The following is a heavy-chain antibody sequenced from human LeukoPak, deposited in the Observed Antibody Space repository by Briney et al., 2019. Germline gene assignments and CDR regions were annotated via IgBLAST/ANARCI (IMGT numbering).Heavy chain of an antibody. CDR3: ARDSIAAAGNVGYYFDY. D-gene: IGHD6-13*01. Sequence: GGSLRLSCAASGFTFSSYEMNWVRQAPGKGLEWVSYISSSGSTIYYADSVKGRFTISRDNAKNSLYLQMNSLRAEDTAVYYRARDSIAAAGNVGYYFDYWGQGTLVTVSS. V-gene: IGHV3-48*03. J-gene: IGHJ4*02. CDR1: GFTFSSYE. CDR2: ISSSGSTI.